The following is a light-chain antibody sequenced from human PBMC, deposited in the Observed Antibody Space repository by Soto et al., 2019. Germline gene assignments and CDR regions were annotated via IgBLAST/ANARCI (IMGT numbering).Light chain of an antibody. CDR2: EVS. CDR3: SSYTSSSTLV. J-gene: IGLJ2*01. CDR1: SSDVGGYNY. V-gene: IGLV2-14*01. Sequence: QSALTQPASVSGSPGQSITISCTGTSSDVGGYNYVSWYQQHPGKAPKLMICEVSNRPSGVSNRFSGSKSGNTASLTISGLQDEDEADYYCSSYTSSSTLVFGGGTKVPVL.